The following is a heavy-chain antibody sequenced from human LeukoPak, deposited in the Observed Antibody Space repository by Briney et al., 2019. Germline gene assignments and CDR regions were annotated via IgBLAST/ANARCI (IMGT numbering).Heavy chain of an antibody. Sequence: GGSLRLSCAASGFTFSSYAMHWVRQAPGKGLEWVAVISYDGSNKYYADSVKGRFTISRDNSKNTLYLQMNSLGAEDTAVYYCATSPGDYLYYFDYWGQGTLVTVSS. V-gene: IGHV3-30-3*01. CDR2: ISYDGSNK. CDR1: GFTFSSYA. D-gene: IGHD4-17*01. CDR3: ATSPGDYLYYFDY. J-gene: IGHJ4*02.